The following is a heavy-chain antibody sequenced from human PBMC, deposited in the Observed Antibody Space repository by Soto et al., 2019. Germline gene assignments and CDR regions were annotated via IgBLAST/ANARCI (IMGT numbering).Heavy chain of an antibody. V-gene: IGHV3-33*01. D-gene: IGHD1-20*01. CDR2: IWYDGSNK. CDR3: ARERGGFFGYNWNTPILY. Sequence: QVQLVESGGGVVQPGRSLRLSCAASGFTFSSYGMHWVRQAPGKGLEWVAVIWYDGSNKYYADSVKGRFTISRDNSKNTLYLQMNSLRAEDTTVYYCARERGGFFGYNWNTPILYWGQGTLVTVSS. CDR1: GFTFSSYG. J-gene: IGHJ4*02.